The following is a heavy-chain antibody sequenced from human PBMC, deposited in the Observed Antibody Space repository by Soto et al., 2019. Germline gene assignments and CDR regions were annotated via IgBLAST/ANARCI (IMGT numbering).Heavy chain of an antibody. J-gene: IGHJ6*02. CDR3: ARDTWRAAPPLGYYYYGMDV. CDR1: GGTFSSYA. Sequence: QVQLVQSGAEVKKPGSSVKVSCKASGGTFSSYAISWVRQAPGQGLEWMGGIIPIFGTANYAQKFQGRVTVNAEESTSTAYMELSSLRSEDTAVYYCARDTWRAAPPLGYYYYGMDVWGQGTTVTVSS. D-gene: IGHD6-13*01. CDR2: IIPIFGTA. V-gene: IGHV1-69*01.